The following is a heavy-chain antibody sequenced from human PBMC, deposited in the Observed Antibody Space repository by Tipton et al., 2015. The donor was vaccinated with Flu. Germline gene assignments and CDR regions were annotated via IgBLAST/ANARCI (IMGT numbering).Heavy chain of an antibody. Sequence: GSLRLSCAASGFSFYSNPMHWVRQAPGKGLEWVAYIRYDGSDKYYADSVKGRFTISRDNSRATLFLQMSSLKPEDTAVYYCAKGWEHSRGMVVWGQGP. V-gene: IGHV3-30*02. J-gene: IGHJ6*02. D-gene: IGHD1-26*01. CDR1: GFSFYSNP. CDR3: AKGWEHSRGMVV. CDR2: IRYDGSDK.